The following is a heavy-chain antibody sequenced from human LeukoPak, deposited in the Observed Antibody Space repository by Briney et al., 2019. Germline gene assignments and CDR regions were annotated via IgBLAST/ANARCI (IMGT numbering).Heavy chain of an antibody. V-gene: IGHV3-48*02. D-gene: IGHD3-9*01. J-gene: IGHJ6*02. Sequence: PGGSLRLSCAASGFTFSSYSMNWVRQAPGKGLEWVSYSSSRSSTIYYAVSVKGRFTISRDNDKHSLYLQMNSLRDEDTAVYYCARVWDYDILTGRHYYYYGMDVWGQGTTVTVSS. CDR1: GFTFSSYS. CDR2: SSSRSSTI. CDR3: ARVWDYDILTGRHYYYYGMDV.